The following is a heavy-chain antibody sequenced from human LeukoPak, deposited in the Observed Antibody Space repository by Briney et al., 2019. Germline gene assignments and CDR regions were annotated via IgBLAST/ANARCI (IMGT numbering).Heavy chain of an antibody. Sequence: PSETLSLTCTVSGGSISSSSYYWGWIRQPPGNGLEWIGSIYYSGSTYYNPSLKSRVTISVDTSKNQFSLKLSSVTAADTAVYYCVRDRELAYWGQGILVTVSS. J-gene: IGHJ4*02. D-gene: IGHD1-1*01. V-gene: IGHV4-39*07. CDR1: GGSISSSSYY. CDR3: VRDRELAY. CDR2: IYYSGST.